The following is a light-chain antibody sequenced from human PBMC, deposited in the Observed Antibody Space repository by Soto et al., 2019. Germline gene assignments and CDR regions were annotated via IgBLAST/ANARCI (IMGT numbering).Light chain of an antibody. V-gene: IGLV2-23*01. CDR1: SNDVGTYNL. J-gene: IGLJ1*01. CDR3: CSYAGSSTYV. Sequence: QSALTQPASVSGSPGQSISISCTGTSNDVGTYNLVSWYQQRPGKGPTLMIFENDQRPSGVSFRFPGSKSGNTASLTISGLQAEDEADYYCCSYAGSSTYVFGTGTKVTVL. CDR2: END.